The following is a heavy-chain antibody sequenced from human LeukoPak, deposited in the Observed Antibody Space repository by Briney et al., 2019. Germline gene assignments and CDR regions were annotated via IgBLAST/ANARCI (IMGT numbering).Heavy chain of an antibody. D-gene: IGHD2/OR15-2a*01. V-gene: IGHV3-30*02. CDR1: GLTFSSYG. Sequence: PGVSLTLSCSASGLTFSSYGVHGVRQARGKGREGVAFIWYGGSNRYSADSATGRFTLSRDNSKHTLFLQMTSLRAEHPALYHCATDLYAMLTTPTPPACWGQGTLVTVSS. J-gene: IGHJ4*02. CDR2: IWYGGSNR. CDR3: ATDLYAMLTTPTPPAC.